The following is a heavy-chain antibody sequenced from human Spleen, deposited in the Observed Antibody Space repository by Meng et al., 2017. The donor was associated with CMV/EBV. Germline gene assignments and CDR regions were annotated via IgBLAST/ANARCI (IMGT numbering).Heavy chain of an antibody. CDR3: AKGGNSEYGMDV. D-gene: IGHD2/OR15-2a*01. Sequence: GGSLRLSCAASGFTFSSYSMNWVRQAPGKGLEWVSSISSSSSYIYYADSVKGRFTISRDNAKNSLYLQMNSLRAEDTAVYYCAKGGNSEYGMDVWGQGTTVTVSS. CDR2: ISSSSSYI. V-gene: IGHV3-21*01. J-gene: IGHJ6*02. CDR1: GFTFSSYS.